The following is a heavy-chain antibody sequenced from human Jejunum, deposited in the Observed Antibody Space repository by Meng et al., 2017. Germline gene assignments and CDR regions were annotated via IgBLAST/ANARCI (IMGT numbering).Heavy chain of an antibody. D-gene: IGHD1-26*01. V-gene: IGHV3-74*03. Sequence: VPVVDSGGGFVQSGGSLRLSCTASGFTFSGTWMHWVRQVPGKGLVWVSRINNDGSYSEYADSVKGRFTISRDNADNTLYLQMNSLRADDTAVYYCGKDWGGVGAIDYWGQGTLVTVSS. CDR1: GFTFSGTW. CDR3: GKDWGGVGAIDY. J-gene: IGHJ4*02. CDR2: INNDGSYS.